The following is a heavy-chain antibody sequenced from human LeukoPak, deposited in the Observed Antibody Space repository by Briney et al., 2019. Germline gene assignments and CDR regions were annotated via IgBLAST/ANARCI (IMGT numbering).Heavy chain of an antibody. J-gene: IGHJ6*04. Sequence: QSGGSLRLSCAASGFTFSSYWMHWVRQVPGQGLVWVSHIDGDGRITNYGDSVKGRFTISRDNSKNTLYLQMNNLRAEDTAVYYCARDGSSGRGYYYYYGMDVWGEGTTVTVSS. D-gene: IGHD1-26*01. CDR1: GFTFSSYW. CDR2: IDGDGRIT. CDR3: ARDGSSGRGYYYYYGMDV. V-gene: IGHV3-74*01.